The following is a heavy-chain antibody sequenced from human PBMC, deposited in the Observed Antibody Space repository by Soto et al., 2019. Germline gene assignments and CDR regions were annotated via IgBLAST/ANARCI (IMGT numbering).Heavy chain of an antibody. CDR2: ISTSSSYI. D-gene: IGHD2-2*01. J-gene: IGHJ4*02. V-gene: IGHV3-21*01. CDR1: GFTLSSYS. CDR3: ARDFAFRVVPAANLERGYFDY. Sequence: GGSLRLSCAASGFTLSSYSMNWVRQAPGKGLEWVSSISTSSSYIYYADSVKGRVTISSDHPKHSMYLQRNSLSAGDTAVYYCARDFAFRVVPAANLERGYFDYWGQGTLVTVSS.